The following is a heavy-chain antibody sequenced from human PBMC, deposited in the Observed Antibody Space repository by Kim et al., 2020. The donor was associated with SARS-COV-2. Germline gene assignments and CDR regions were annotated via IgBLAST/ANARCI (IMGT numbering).Heavy chain of an antibody. D-gene: IGHD3-10*01. CDR3: AREGGDGSGSSFDF. Sequence: GGSLRLSCAVSGFSFRDYFIHWIRQAPGKGLEWLSCITGDSSDRHYADSVKGRFTISRDNAKNSLYLQMSSLRAEDTAVYYCAREGGDGSGSSFDFWGQGSLVTVSS. V-gene: IGHV3-11*05. CDR1: GFSFRDYF. CDR2: ITGDSSDR. J-gene: IGHJ4*02.